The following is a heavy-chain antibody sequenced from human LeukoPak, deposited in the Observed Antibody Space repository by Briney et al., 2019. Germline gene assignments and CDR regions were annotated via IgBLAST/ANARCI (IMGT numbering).Heavy chain of an antibody. V-gene: IGHV3-21*01. J-gene: IGHJ3*02. CDR3: ARDPDRDRGRVGEGFDI. CDR2: IISSSSYI. D-gene: IGHD1-26*01. CDR1: GFTFSSNS. Sequence: GGSLRLSCAASGFTFSSNSMNWGRQAPGKGLEWFSSIISSSSYIYYADSVKGRFTISRDNAKNSLYLQMNSLRAEDTAVYYCARDPDRDRGRVGEGFDIWGQGTMVTVSS.